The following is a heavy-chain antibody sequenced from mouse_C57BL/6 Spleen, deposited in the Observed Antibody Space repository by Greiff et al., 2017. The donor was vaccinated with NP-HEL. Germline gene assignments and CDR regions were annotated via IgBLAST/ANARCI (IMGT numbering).Heavy chain of an antibody. CDR3: ARRAYGSSFFDY. CDR2: IYPSDSET. Sequence: QVQLQQPGAELVRPGSSVKLSCKASGYTFTSYWMDWVKQRPGQGLEWIGNIYPSDSETHYNQKFKDKATLTVDKSYSTAYMQLSSLTSEDSAVYYCARRAYGSSFFDYWGQGTTLTVSS. D-gene: IGHD1-1*01. V-gene: IGHV1-61*01. J-gene: IGHJ2*01. CDR1: GYTFTSYW.